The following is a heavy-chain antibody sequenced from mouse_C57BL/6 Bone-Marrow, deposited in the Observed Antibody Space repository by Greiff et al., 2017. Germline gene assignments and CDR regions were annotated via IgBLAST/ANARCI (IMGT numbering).Heavy chain of an antibody. CDR2: IHPNSGST. V-gene: IGHV1-64*01. CDR1: GYTFTSYW. Sequence: VQLQQPGAELVKPGASVTLSCKASGYTFTSYWMHWVKQRPGQGLEWIGMIHPNSGSTNYNEKFKSKATLTVDKSSSTAYMQLSSLTSEDSAVYYCARERGLLRSSRDRWGQGTTLTVSS. CDR3: ARERGLLRSSRDR. J-gene: IGHJ2*01. D-gene: IGHD1-1*01.